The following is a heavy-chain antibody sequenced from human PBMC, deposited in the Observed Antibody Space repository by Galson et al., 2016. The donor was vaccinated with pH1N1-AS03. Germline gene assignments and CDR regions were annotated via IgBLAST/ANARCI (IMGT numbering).Heavy chain of an antibody. CDR2: VHYSGTT. V-gene: IGHV4-4*02. CDR3: ASAGYHTPGYHY. D-gene: IGHD3-16*02. Sequence: SETLSLTCAVSGGSMTSPDWWTWVRQPPGKGLEWIGEVHYSGTTSYNPSLNSRVTMSIDKSNNQFSLNFGSVTAADTAVYFCASAGYHTPGYHYWGQGALVTVSS. J-gene: IGHJ4*02. CDR1: GGSMTSPDW.